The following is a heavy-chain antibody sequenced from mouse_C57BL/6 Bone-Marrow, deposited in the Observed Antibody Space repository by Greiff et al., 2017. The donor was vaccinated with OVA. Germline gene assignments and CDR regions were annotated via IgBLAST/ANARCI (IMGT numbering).Heavy chain of an antibody. CDR2: IYPSDSET. Sequence: QVQLQQPGAELVRPGSSVKLSCKASGYTFTSYWMDWVKQRPGQGLEWIGNIYPSDSETPYNQKFKDKATLTVDKSSSTAYMQLSSLTSEDSAGYYCASGLGYYAMDYWGQGTSVTVSS. J-gene: IGHJ4*01. D-gene: IGHD3-3*01. CDR1: GYTFTSYW. V-gene: IGHV1-61*01. CDR3: ASGLGYYAMDY.